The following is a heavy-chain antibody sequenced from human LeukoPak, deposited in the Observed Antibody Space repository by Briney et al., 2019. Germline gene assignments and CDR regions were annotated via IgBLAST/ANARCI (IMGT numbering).Heavy chain of an antibody. D-gene: IGHD3-22*01. CDR3: ARDSGFWLY. J-gene: IGHJ4*02. CDR1: GDSITSGSYY. CDR2: IYSSGTT. Sequence: PSETLSLTCTVSGDSITSGSYYWGWTRQTPEKGLEWIGNIYSSGTTSFNPSLKSRITMSVDTSKNQFSLKMNSVTAADTAVYFCARDSGFWLYWGQGTLVTVSS. V-gene: IGHV4-39*07.